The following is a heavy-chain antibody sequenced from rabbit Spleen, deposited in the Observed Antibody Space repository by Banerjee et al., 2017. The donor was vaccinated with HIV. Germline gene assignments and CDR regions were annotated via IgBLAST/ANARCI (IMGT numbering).Heavy chain of an antibody. D-gene: IGHD4-1*01. CDR1: GFTISGYW. CDR3: ARDLPDIIGWNFGW. V-gene: IGHV1S40*01. Sequence: QSLEESGGRLVQPGGSLTLSCKAFGFTISGYWMNWVRQAPGKGLEWIACIDSGSSGFTYFASWAKGRFTISKTSSTTVTLQMTSLTAADTATYFCARDLPDIIGWNFGWWGQGTLVTVS. CDR2: IDSGSSGFT. J-gene: IGHJ3*01.